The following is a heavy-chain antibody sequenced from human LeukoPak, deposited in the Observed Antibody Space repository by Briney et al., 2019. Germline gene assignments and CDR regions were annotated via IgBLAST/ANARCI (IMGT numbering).Heavy chain of an antibody. J-gene: IGHJ4*02. V-gene: IGHV4-59*08. CDR3: ASRGYSYGQVGEIDY. Sequence: QTSETLSLTCTVSGGSINSYYWNWIRQPPGKGLEGIGYIYYSGNTNYNPSLKSRVTISVDTSKNQFSLKLSSVTAADTAVYYCASRGYSYGQVGEIDYWGQGTLVTVSS. CDR2: IYYSGNT. CDR1: GGSINSYY. D-gene: IGHD5-18*01.